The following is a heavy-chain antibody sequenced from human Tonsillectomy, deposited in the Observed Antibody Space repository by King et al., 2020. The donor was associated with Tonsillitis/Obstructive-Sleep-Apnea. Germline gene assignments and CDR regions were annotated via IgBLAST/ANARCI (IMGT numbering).Heavy chain of an antibody. CDR2: FDPGDGEI. CDR3: ATGEWLVRYFDY. Sequence: QLVQSGAEVKKPGASVKVSCKVSGYTLTELSMHWVRQAPGKGLEWMGGFDPGDGEIIYAQKFQGRVTMTEDTSTDTAYMELSSLRSEDTAVYYCATGEWLVRYFDYWGQGTQVTVSS. J-gene: IGHJ4*02. CDR1: GYTLTELS. D-gene: IGHD3-3*01. V-gene: IGHV1-24*01.